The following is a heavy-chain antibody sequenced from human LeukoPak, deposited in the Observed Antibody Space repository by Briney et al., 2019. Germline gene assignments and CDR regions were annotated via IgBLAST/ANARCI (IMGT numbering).Heavy chain of an antibody. CDR3: ARDKYMSGHVGSLFDP. V-gene: IGHV3-7*01. D-gene: IGHD1-1*01. J-gene: IGHJ5*02. CDR1: GFTFSCYW. CDR2: IKQDGSEK. Sequence: GGSLRLSCAASGFTFSCYWMSWVRQAPGKGLEWVANIKQDGSEKYYVDSVKGRFIISRDNTKSSLSLQMNSLRDEDTAVYYCARDKYMSGHVGSLFDPWGQGTLVIVSS.